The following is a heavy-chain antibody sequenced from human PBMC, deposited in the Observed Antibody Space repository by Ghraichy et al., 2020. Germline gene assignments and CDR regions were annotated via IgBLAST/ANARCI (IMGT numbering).Heavy chain of an antibody. D-gene: IGHD3-10*02. Sequence: GGSLRLSCVASGFTFSDYWMTWVRQAPGKRLEWVGDIKQDGSEIKYVDSVRGRFTISRDNARNSVYLQMNSLRADDTGVYYCARDVRWFDYWGQGTLVGVSS. V-gene: IGHV3-7*01. J-gene: IGHJ4*02. CDR3: ARDVRWFDY. CDR1: GFTFSDYW. CDR2: IKQDGSEI.